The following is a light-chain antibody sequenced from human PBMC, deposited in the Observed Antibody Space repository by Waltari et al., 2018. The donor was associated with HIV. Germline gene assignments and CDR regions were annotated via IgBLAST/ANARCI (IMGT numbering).Light chain of an antibody. V-gene: IGLV2-8*01. J-gene: IGLJ2*01. Sequence: QSALTQPPSASGSPGQSVTISCTGTSSAVGGHHYVSWYQQHPGKAPKLMIYEVSKRPSGVPDRFSGSKSGNTASLTVSGLQAEDEADYYCSSYAGSNPLFGGGTKLTVL. CDR1: SSAVGGHHY. CDR3: SSYAGSNPL. CDR2: EVS.